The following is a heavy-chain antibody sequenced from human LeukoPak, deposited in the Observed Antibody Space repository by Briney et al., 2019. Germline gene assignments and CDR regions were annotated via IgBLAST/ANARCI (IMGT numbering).Heavy chain of an antibody. CDR3: AREIVVVPAAIRYYYYYGMDV. CDR2: IYTSGST. CDR1: GGSISSYY. J-gene: IGHJ6*02. Sequence: PSETLSLTCTVSGGSISSYYWSWIRQPAGKGLEWIGRIYTSGSTNYNPSLKSRVTMSVDTSKNLFSLKLSSVTAADTAVYYCAREIVVVPAAIRYYYYYGMDVWGQGTTVTVSS. D-gene: IGHD2-2*02. V-gene: IGHV4-4*07.